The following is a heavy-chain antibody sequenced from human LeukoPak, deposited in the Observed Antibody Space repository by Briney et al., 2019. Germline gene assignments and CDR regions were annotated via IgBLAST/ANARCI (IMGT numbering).Heavy chain of an antibody. V-gene: IGHV3-30-3*01. J-gene: IGHJ4*02. D-gene: IGHD2-21*02. Sequence: GGSLRLSCAASGFTFSGYPIHWVRQAPGKGLEWVAVISYDGSNKYYADSVKGRFTISRDNSKNTLYLQMNSLRAEDTAVYYCARDRLVVTWGQGTLVTVSS. CDR1: GFTFSGYP. CDR3: ARDRLVVT. CDR2: ISYDGSNK.